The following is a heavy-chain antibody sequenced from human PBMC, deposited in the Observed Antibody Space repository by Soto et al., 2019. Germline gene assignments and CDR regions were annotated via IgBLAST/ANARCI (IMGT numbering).Heavy chain of an antibody. V-gene: IGHV3-48*02. J-gene: IGHJ4*02. CDR2: ISGFSDTI. CDR1: GFTLSSYS. D-gene: IGHD6-13*01. CDR3: ARGYLSNSFDQ. Sequence: EVQLVESGGGLVQPGGSLRLSCAASGFTLSSYSMDWVRQAPGKGLEWVSYISGFSDTIYYTDSVKGRFTISRDNAKNSLYRQMNSLRDEDTAVYYCARGYLSNSFDQWGQGTLVTV.